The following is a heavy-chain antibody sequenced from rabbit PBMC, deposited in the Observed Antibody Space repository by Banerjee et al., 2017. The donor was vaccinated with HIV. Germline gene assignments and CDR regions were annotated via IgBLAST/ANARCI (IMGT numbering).Heavy chain of an antibody. V-gene: IGHV1S45*01. J-gene: IGHJ4*01. Sequence: QEQLEESGGDLVQPEGSLTLTCTASGFSFSNNLYMCWVRQAPGKGLEGIGCIYVGSSDNIYYASWAKGRFAISKTSSTTVTLQMTSLTAADTATYFCAREGYGGYGYVLWGPGTLVTVS. CDR2: IYVGSSDNI. CDR1: GFSFSNNLY. D-gene: IGHD6-1*01. CDR3: AREGYGGYGYVL.